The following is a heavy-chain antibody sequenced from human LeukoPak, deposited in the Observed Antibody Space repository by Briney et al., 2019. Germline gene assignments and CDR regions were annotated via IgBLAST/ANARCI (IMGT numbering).Heavy chain of an antibody. V-gene: IGHV1-2*02. Sequence: ASVKVSCKASGYTFTGYYMHWVRQAPGQGLEWMGWINPNSGGTNYAQKFQGRVTMTRDTSISTAYMELSRLRSDDTAVYYCARGLSGSCLYYFDYWGQGTLVTVSS. CDR2: INPNSGGT. D-gene: IGHD1-26*01. CDR3: ARGLSGSCLYYFDY. CDR1: GYTFTGYY. J-gene: IGHJ4*02.